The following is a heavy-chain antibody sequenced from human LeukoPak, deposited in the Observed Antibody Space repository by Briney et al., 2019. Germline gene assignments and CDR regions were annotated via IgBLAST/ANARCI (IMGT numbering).Heavy chain of an antibody. D-gene: IGHD2-15*01. CDR3: ARDTLRDYFDY. CDR2: ISYSGST. Sequence: SETLSLTCTVSGDSISSYYWSWVRQPPGKGLDWIGYISYSGSTNYNPSLKSRVTISVDTSKNQFSLELSSVTAADTAVYFCARDTLRDYFDYWGQGTLVTVSS. J-gene: IGHJ4*02. CDR1: GDSISSYY. V-gene: IGHV4-59*01.